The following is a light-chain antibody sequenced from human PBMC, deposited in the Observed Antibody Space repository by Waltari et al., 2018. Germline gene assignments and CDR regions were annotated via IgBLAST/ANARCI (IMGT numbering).Light chain of an antibody. CDR1: SSDIGIYNL. Sequence: QSALTQPASVSGSPGQSITISCTGSSSDIGIYNLVSWYQHHPGKVPKLIISEVSERPSGVSGRFSGSKSGNTASLTLSDLRPEDGADYYCCSYAGDSTYVFGTGTKVTVL. V-gene: IGLV2-23*02. CDR3: CSYAGDSTYV. J-gene: IGLJ1*01. CDR2: EVS.